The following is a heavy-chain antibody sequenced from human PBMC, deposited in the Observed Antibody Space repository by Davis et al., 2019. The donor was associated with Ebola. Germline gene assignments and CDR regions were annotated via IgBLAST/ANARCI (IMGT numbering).Heavy chain of an antibody. V-gene: IGHV3-74*01. D-gene: IGHD3-3*01. CDR3: AKSGLSFGVVKYHYGMDV. J-gene: IGHJ6*04. CDR2: ISGDGSNT. CDR1: GLTFSTYW. Sequence: GESLKISCAASGLTFSTYWMHWVRQAPGKGLGWVSRISGDGSNTNYADSVKGRFTISRDNSKKTLYLQMNSLRAEDTAVYYCAKSGLSFGVVKYHYGMDVWGKGTTVTVSS.